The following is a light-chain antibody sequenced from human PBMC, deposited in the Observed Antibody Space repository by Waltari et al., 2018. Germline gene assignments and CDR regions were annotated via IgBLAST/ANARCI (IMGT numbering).Light chain of an antibody. J-gene: IGLJ2*01. CDR3: NSRDSSGNHVI. V-gene: IGLV3-19*01. CDR2: AKN. CDR1: SLRRYF. Sequence: SSEVTQDPTVSVALGQTVRITCQGDSLRRYFASWYQQKAGQAPVLVIYAKNNRASGIPDRFSGSSSGNTASLTITGAQAEDEADYFCNSRDSSGNHVIFGGGTELTVL.